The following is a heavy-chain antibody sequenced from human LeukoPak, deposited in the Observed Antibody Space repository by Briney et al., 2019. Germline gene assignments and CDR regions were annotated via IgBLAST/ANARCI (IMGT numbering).Heavy chain of an antibody. J-gene: IGHJ4*02. CDR3: ATWNRIAAGGTGGFEN. V-gene: IGHV4-39*01. Sequence: SETLSLTCTVSGGSISSTSYHWGWIRQPPGKGLECIAHIYYSGSTYYNPSLTSRVTISVDTSKNQFSLKLTSVTAADTSVYYCATWNRIAAGGTGGFENWGQGTLVTVSS. D-gene: IGHD3/OR15-3a*01. CDR2: IYYSGST. CDR1: GGSISSTSYH.